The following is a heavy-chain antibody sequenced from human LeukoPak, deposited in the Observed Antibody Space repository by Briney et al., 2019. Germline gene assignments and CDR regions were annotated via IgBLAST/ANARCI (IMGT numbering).Heavy chain of an antibody. V-gene: IGHV3-30*18. J-gene: IGHJ3*02. CDR2: ISYDGSIK. CDR1: GFTFSSYG. Sequence: GGSLRLSCAASGFTFSSYGMHWVRQAPGKGLEWVALISYDGSIKYYADSVKGRFTISRDNSKNTLYLQMTGLRAGDTAEYYCAKSLFASATGTGRAFHIWGQGTMVTVSS. CDR3: AKSLFASATGTGRAFHI. D-gene: IGHD1-1*01.